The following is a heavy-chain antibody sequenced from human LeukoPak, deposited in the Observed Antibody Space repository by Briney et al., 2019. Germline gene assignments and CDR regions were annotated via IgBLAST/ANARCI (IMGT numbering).Heavy chain of an antibody. CDR1: GYRFTSYW. CDR3: ARHQLLGPCFKGVCSDAFDI. J-gene: IGHJ3*02. Sequence: GESLKISCKGSGYRFTSYWISWVRQMPGKGLEWMGRIDPSDSYTYYSPSFQGHLTISADKSISTAYLQWSSLKASDTAMYYCARHQLLGPCFKGVCSDAFDIWGQGTMVTVSS. CDR2: IDPSDSYT. D-gene: IGHD2-8*01. V-gene: IGHV5-10-1*01.